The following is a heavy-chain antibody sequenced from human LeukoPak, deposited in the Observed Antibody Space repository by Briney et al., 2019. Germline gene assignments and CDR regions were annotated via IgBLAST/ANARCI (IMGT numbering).Heavy chain of an antibody. CDR1: GYTFTGYY. D-gene: IGHD6-13*01. CDR3: ARDPSSSWCGGYNY. J-gene: IGHJ4*02. V-gene: IGHV1-2*02. CDR2: INPNSGGT. Sequence: ASVKVSCKASGYTFTGYYMHWVRQAPGQGLEWMGWINPNSGGTNYAQKFQGRVTMTRDTSISTAYMELSRLRSDDTAVYYCARDPSSSWCGGYNYWGQGTLVTVSS.